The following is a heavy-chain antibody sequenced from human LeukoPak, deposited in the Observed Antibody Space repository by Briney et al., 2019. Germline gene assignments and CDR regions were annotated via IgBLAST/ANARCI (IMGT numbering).Heavy chain of an antibody. J-gene: IGHJ6*04. CDR1: GFTFSSYE. CDR3: ARDDGDYHYYYGMDV. CDR2: ISSSGSTI. V-gene: IGHV3-48*03. Sequence: GGSLSLSCAASGFTFSSYEMNWVRQAPGKGLEWVSYISSSGSTIYYADSVKGRFTISRDNAKNSLYLQMNSLRAEDTAVYYCARDDGDYHYYYGMDVWGKGTTVTVSS. D-gene: IGHD4-17*01.